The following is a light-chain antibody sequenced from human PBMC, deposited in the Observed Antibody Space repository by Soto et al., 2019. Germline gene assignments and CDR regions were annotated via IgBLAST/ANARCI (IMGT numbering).Light chain of an antibody. Sequence: EIVLTQSPGTLSLSPGERATLSCRASQSVSRSYLAWYQQKPGQAPRLLIYGASKRATGIADRFSGSGSGTDFTLTISRLEPEDFAVYYCQQYGSSQQYDPSAWTFGQGTKVDIK. CDR1: QSVSRSY. CDR2: GAS. J-gene: IGKJ1*01. V-gene: IGKV3-20*01. CDR3: QQYGSSQQYDPSAWT.